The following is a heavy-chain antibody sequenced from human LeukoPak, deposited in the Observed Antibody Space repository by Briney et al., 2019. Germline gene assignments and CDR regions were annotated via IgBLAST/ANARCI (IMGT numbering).Heavy chain of an antibody. V-gene: IGHV1-18*01. CDR3: AVGYCSGGSCYSLAYYYYGMDV. D-gene: IGHD2-15*01. CDR1: GYTFTGYG. Sequence: ASVKVSCKASGYTFTGYGISWVRQAPGQGLEWMGSISAYNGNTNYAQKLQGRVTMTTDTSTSTAYMELRSLRSDDTAVYYCAVGYCSGGSCYSLAYYYYGMDVWGQGTTVTVSS. CDR2: ISAYNGNT. J-gene: IGHJ6*02.